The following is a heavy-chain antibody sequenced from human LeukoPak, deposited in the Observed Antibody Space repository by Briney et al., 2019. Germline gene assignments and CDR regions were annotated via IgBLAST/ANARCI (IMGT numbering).Heavy chain of an antibody. CDR3: AKGRSGCGGGSCYIVDY. CDR1: GFTFSSYD. Sequence: GGSLRLSCAASGFTFSSYDMKWVRQAPGKGLEWVSAISTSGGSTYYADSAKGRFTISRDNSKNTLFLQMNSLRAEDTAVYYCAKGRSGCGGGSCYIVDYWGQGTLVTVAS. D-gene: IGHD2-15*01. J-gene: IGHJ4*02. CDR2: ISTSGGST. V-gene: IGHV3-23*01.